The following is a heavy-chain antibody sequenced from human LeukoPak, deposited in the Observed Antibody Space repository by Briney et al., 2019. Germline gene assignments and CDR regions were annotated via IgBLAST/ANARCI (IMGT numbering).Heavy chain of an antibody. CDR3: ARGGRRAVAGTFDY. Sequence: PGGSLRLSCAASGFTFSSYPLHWVRQAPGKGLEWVTLISYDGSKIYYADSVKGRFTISRDNSKNTLYLQMNSLRAEDTAVYYCARGGRRAVAGTFDYWGQGTLVTVSS. D-gene: IGHD6-19*01. V-gene: IGHV3-30-3*01. CDR2: ISYDGSKI. CDR1: GFTFSSYP. J-gene: IGHJ4*02.